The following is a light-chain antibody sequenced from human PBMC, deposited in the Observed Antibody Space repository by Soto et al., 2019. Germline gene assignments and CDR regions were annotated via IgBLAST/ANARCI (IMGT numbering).Light chain of an antibody. J-gene: IGKJ4*01. CDR2: AAS. V-gene: IGKV1-9*01. CDR1: QDISIY. Sequence: SQMTHSPSSLSASVGDRVTSTCRASQDISIYLALYQQKPGEAPKLLIYAASTLYGGVPSRFSGSGSGTDFALTITSLQAEDFATYYCQQLRMYPSTFGGGTKVDIK. CDR3: QQLRMYPST.